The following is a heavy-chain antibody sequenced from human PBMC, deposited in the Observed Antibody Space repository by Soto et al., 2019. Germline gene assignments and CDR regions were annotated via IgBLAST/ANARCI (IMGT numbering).Heavy chain of an antibody. CDR3: ARDPGYFYGLDV. CDR2: TYYRSKWLN. J-gene: IGHJ6*02. CDR1: GDSVSSNSAA. Sequence: SQTLSLTCAISGDSVSSNSAAWNWIRQSPSRDLEWLGRTYYRSKWLNEYAVSVKSRLTVNPDTFKNHFSLQLTSVTPEDTAVYYCARDPGYFYGLDVWGQGTTVTVS. V-gene: IGHV6-1*01.